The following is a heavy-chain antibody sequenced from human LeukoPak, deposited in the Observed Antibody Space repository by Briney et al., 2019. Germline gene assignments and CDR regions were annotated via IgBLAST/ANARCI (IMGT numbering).Heavy chain of an antibody. CDR3: ARFIAAPDYFDY. CDR2: ISYDGSNK. J-gene: IGHJ4*02. D-gene: IGHD6-13*01. CDR1: GFAFSSYG. Sequence: GGSLRLSCAASGFAFSSYGIHWVRQAPGKGLEWVAVISYDGSNKYYADSVKGRFTISRDNSKNTLYLQMNSLRAEDTAVYYCARFIAAPDYFDYWGRGTLVTVSS. V-gene: IGHV3-30*03.